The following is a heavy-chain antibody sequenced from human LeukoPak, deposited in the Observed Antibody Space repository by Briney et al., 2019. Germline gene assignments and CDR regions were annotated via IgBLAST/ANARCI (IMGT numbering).Heavy chain of an antibody. Sequence: SEALSVTCAVYGGSFSGYYWSWIRQRPGKGRGWIGEINHRGSTNYKPSLTTRVTISADTPKPQFSPKLSSVTTADTAVYNCPTTRLGKWPITSFQHWGQGTPVTVSS. J-gene: IGHJ1*01. CDR2: INHRGST. CDR3: PTTRLGKWPITSFQH. D-gene: IGHD3-16*01. CDR1: GGSFSGYY. V-gene: IGHV4-34*01.